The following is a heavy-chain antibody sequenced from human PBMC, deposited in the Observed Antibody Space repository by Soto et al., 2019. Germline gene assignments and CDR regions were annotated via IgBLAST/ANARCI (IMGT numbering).Heavy chain of an antibody. V-gene: IGHV1-69*13. CDR2: IIPIFGTA. Sequence: SVKVSCKASGGTFSSYAISWVRQAPGQGLEWMGGIIPIFGTANYAQKFQGRVTITADESTSTAYMELSSLRSEDTAVYYCARDNSYYYYGMDVWGQGTTVTVSS. J-gene: IGHJ6*02. CDR3: ARDNSYYYYGMDV. CDR1: GGTFSSYA.